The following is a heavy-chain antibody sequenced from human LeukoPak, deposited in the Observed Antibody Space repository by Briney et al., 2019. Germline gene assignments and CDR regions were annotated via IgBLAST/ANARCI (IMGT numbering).Heavy chain of an antibody. D-gene: IGHD1-1*01. J-gene: IGHJ4*02. CDR2: INHSGST. V-gene: IGHV4-34*01. CDR3: AAATGTTSYFDY. Sequence: PSETLSLTCAVYGGSFSGYYWSWIRQPPGKGLEWIGEINHSGSTNYNPSLKSRVTISVDTSKNRFSLKLSSVTAADTAVYYCAAATGTTSYFDYWGQGTLVTVSS. CDR1: GGSFSGYY.